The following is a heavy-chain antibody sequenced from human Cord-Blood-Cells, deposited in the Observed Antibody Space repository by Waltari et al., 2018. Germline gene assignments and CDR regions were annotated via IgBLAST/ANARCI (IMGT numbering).Heavy chain of an antibody. CDR2: IYYSGST. J-gene: IGHJ4*02. CDR1: GGSISRSSYY. V-gene: IGHV4-39*07. Sequence: QLQLQESGPGLVKPSETLSLTCTVPGGSISRSSYYWGWIRQPPGKGLEWIGSIYYSGSTYYNPSLKSRVTISVDTSKNQFSLKLSSVTAADTAVYYCARRGAVAGMDYWGQGTLVTVSS. CDR3: ARRGAVAGMDY. D-gene: IGHD6-19*01.